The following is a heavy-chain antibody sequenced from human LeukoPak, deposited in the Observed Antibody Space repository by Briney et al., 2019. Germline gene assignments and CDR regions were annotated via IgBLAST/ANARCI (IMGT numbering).Heavy chain of an antibody. J-gene: IGHJ4*02. CDR1: RGSISSSSYY. CDR2: IYYSGST. CDR3: ARVGQFNPSPRLDY. D-gene: IGHD1-26*01. V-gene: IGHV4-39*01. Sequence: SETLSLTCTVSRGSISSSSYYWGWIRQPPGKGLEWIGSIYYSGSTYYNPSLKSRVTISVDTYKNQFSLKLSSVTAADTAVYYCARVGQFNPSPRLDYWGQGTLVTVSS.